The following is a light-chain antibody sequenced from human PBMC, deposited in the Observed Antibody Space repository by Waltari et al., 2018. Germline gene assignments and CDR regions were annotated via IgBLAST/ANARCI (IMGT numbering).Light chain of an antibody. CDR3: QQRSNWPGYT. J-gene: IGKJ2*01. CDR2: DAS. Sequence: EILLTQSPATLPLPPGGRATLACRASQSVSSHLAWYHQKPGQAPRLLIDDASNRAPGIPARFSGSGSGTDFTITISSLEPEDFAVYYGQQRSNWPGYTFGQGTKLVIK. V-gene: IGKV3-11*01. CDR1: QSVSSH.